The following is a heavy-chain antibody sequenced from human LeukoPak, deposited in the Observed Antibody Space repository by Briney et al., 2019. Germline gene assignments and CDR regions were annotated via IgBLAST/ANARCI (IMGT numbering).Heavy chain of an antibody. CDR3: ARASHYYDSSLDY. CDR2: INPNSGGT. J-gene: IGHJ4*02. CDR1: GYTFTGYY. V-gene: IGHV1-2*02. D-gene: IGHD3-22*01. Sequence: ASVKVSCTASGYTFTGYYMHWVRQAPGQGLEWMGWINPNSGGTNYAQKFQGRVTMARDTSISTAYMELSRLRSDDTAVYYCARASHYYDSSLDYWGQGTLVTVSS.